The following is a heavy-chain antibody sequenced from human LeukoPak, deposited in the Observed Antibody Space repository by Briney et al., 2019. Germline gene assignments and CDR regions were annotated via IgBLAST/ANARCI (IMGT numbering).Heavy chain of an antibody. V-gene: IGHV1-46*01. Sequence: GASVKVSCKAFGYTFTSNYMHWVRQAPGQGPEWMGVISPSGGSTTYAQKFQGRVTLTRDMSTSTDYLELSSLRSEDTAVYYCARDWGLRGAFDIWGQGTMVTVSS. CDR2: ISPSGGST. CDR3: ARDWGLRGAFDI. CDR1: GYTFTSNY. D-gene: IGHD3-16*01. J-gene: IGHJ3*02.